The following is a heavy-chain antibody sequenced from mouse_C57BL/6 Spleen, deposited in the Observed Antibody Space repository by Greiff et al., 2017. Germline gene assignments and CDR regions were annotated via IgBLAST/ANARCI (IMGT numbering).Heavy chain of an antibody. CDR2: IYPSDSET. J-gene: IGHJ4*01. V-gene: IGHV1-61*01. CDR3: ARPPNWDWDAMDY. D-gene: IGHD4-1*01. Sequence: KQRPGQGLEWIGNIYPSDSETHYNQKFKDKATLTVDKSSSTAYMQLSSLTSEDSAVYYCARPPNWDWDAMDYWGQGTSVTVSS.